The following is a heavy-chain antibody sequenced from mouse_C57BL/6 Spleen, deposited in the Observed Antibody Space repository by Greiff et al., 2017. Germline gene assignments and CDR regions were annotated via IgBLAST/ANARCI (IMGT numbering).Heavy chain of an antibody. CDR3: ARGGADWDVAY. J-gene: IGHJ3*01. CDR2: INPSNGGT. V-gene: IGHV1-53*01. D-gene: IGHD4-1*01. Sequence: QVQLQQPGTELVKPGASVKLSCTASGYTFTSYWMHWVKQRPGQGLEWIGNINPSNGGTNYNEKFKSKATLTVDKSSSTAYMQLSSLTSEDSAVDYGARGGADWDVAYWGQGTTVTVSA. CDR1: GYTFTSYW.